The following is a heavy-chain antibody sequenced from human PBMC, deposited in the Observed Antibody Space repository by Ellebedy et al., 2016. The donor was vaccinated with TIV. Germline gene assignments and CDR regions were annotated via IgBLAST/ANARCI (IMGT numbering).Heavy chain of an antibody. J-gene: IGHJ3*02. V-gene: IGHV3-23*01. CDR2: ISGSVGNT. CDR1: GLTFSSHA. Sequence: PGGSLRLSCAASGLTFSSHAMSWVRQAPGKGLEWVSSISGSVGNTYYADSVKGRFTISRDKSKDTLSLQVNSLRAEDTAVYYCARDPVGVGPAFDIWGQGTMVTVSS. CDR3: ARDPVGVGPAFDI. D-gene: IGHD4-23*01.